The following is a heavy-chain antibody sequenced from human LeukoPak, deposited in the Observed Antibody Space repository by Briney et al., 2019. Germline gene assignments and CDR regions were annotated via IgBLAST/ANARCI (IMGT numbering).Heavy chain of an antibody. CDR2: IYTSGST. Sequence: SETLSLTCTVSGGSISRGSYYWSWIRQPAGKGLEWIGRIYTSGSTNYNPSLKSRVTISVDTFKNQFSLKLSSVTAADTAVYYCARDQTGTTFLDYWGQGTLVTVSS. J-gene: IGHJ4*02. D-gene: IGHD1-1*01. CDR3: ARDQTGTTFLDY. V-gene: IGHV4-61*02. CDR1: GGSISRGSYY.